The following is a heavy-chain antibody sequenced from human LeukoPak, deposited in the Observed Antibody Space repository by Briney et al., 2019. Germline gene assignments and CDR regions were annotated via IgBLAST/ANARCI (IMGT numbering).Heavy chain of an antibody. CDR2: ISSSSSTI. D-gene: IGHD6-19*01. V-gene: IGHV3-48*01. CDR1: GFTFSSYS. CDR3: ARDWEYSSGWSAFDI. J-gene: IGHJ3*02. Sequence: PGGSLRLSCAASGFTFSSYSMNWVRQAPGKGLEWVSYISSSSSTIYYADSVKGRFTISRDNAKNSLYLQMNSLRAEDTAVYYCARDWEYSSGWSAFDIWGQGTMVTVSS.